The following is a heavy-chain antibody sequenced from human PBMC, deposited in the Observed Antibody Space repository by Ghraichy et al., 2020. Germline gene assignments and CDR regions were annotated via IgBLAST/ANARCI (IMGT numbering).Heavy chain of an antibody. CDR2: IYDSGST. D-gene: IGHD3-3*01. CDR1: GGSIGISNYY. CDR3: ARHGGPKDAFDF. V-gene: IGHV4-39*01. Sequence: SETLSLTCTVSGGSIGISNYYWGWIRQPPGKGLEWIGTIYDSGSTYYNPSLKSRVTISIDTSKTQFSLKLNSVTAADSAVYYCARHGGPKDAFDFWGQGTMVTDSS. J-gene: IGHJ3*01.